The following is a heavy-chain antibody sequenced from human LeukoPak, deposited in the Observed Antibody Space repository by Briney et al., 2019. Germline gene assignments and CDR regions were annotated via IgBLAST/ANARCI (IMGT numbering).Heavy chain of an antibody. V-gene: IGHV4-30-2*01. CDR1: GGSISSGHSS. D-gene: IGHD1-26*01. Sequence: SQTLSLTCAVSGGSISSGHSSWNWFRQPPGKGLEWIGYIYHSGSTYYNPSLKSRVAVSVDKSKNQFSLKLRSVTAADTALYYCARGGTAFDIWGQGTMVTVSS. J-gene: IGHJ3*02. CDR2: IYHSGST. CDR3: ARGGTAFDI.